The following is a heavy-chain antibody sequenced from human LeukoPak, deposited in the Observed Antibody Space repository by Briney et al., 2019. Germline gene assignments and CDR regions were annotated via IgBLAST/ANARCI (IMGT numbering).Heavy chain of an antibody. D-gene: IGHD3-3*01. J-gene: IGHJ4*02. CDR3: ARGYDFWSGYYFDY. CDR1: GGSISSNNW. CDR2: IYHRGST. Sequence: SGTLSLTCAVSGGSISSNNWWSWVRQAPGKGLEWIGEIYHRGSTNYNPSLKSRVTISVDKSKNQFSLNLSSVTAADTAVYYCARGYDFWSGYYFDYWGQGTLVTVSS. V-gene: IGHV4-4*02.